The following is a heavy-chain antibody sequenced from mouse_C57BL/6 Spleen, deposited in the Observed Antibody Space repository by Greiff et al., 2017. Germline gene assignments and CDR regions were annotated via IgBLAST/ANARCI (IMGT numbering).Heavy chain of an antibody. J-gene: IGHJ4*01. CDR1: GYTFTSYW. D-gene: IGHD1-2*01. CDR2: INPSNGGT. Sequence: QVQLQQPGTELVKPGASVKLSCKASGYTFTSYWMHWVKQRPGQGLEWIGNINPSNGGTNYNEKFKSKATLTVDKSSSTAYMQLSSLTSEDSAVDYCAREVGTTAAMDYWGQGTSVTVSS. CDR3: AREVGTTAAMDY. V-gene: IGHV1-53*01.